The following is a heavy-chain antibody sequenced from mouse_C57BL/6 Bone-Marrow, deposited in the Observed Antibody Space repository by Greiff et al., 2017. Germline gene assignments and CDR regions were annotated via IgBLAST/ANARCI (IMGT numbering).Heavy chain of an antibody. J-gene: IGHJ2*01. D-gene: IGHD6-2*01. CDR2: INPNNGGT. CDR3: AVSYFDY. V-gene: IGHV1-26*01. CDR1: GYTFTDYY. Sequence: VQLQQSGPELVKPGASVKISCKASGYTFTDYYMNWVKQSPGKSLEWIGDINPNNGGTSYNQKFKGKATLTVDKSSSTAYMELRSLTSEDSAVYYCAVSYFDYWGQGTTLTVSS.